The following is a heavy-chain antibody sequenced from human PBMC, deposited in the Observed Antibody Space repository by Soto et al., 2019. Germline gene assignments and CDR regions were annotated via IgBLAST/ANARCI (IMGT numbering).Heavy chain of an antibody. J-gene: IGHJ3*02. CDR2: ISSSSSYI. V-gene: IGHV3-21*01. CDR3: ARAEASRGLGDYPTPDAFDS. CDR1: GFTFSSYS. Sequence: PGGSLRLSCAASGFTFSSYSMNWVRQAPGKGLEWVSSISSSSSYIYYADSVKGRFTISRDNAKNSLYLQMNSLRAEDTAVYYCARAEASRGLGDYPTPDAFDSWGKGTMVTV. D-gene: IGHD4-17*01.